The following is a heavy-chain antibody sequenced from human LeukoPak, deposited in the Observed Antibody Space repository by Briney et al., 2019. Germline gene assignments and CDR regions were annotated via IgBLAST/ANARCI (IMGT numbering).Heavy chain of an antibody. Sequence: PSETLSLTCTVSGGSISSYYWSWIRQPPGKGLEWIGEINHSGSTNYNPSLKSRVTISVDTSKNQFSLKLSSVTAADTAVYYCARGPAYYYDSSGYSYWGQGTLVTVSS. V-gene: IGHV4-34*01. J-gene: IGHJ4*02. CDR1: GGSISSYY. CDR2: INHSGST. CDR3: ARGPAYYYDSSGYSY. D-gene: IGHD3-22*01.